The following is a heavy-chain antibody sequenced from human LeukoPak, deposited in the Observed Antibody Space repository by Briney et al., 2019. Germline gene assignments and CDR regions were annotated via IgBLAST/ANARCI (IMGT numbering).Heavy chain of an antibody. CDR2: VSDNGGST. D-gene: IGHD5/OR15-5a*01. J-gene: IGHJ4*02. CDR1: GFSFITYA. CDR3: AKSMSTTSRGFFDY. Sequence: PGGSLRLSCAASGFSFITYAMTWVRQAPGKGLEWLSTVSDNGGSTYYADSVKGRFTISRDNSQNTLSLQMNSLRAEDTAIYYCAKSMSTTSRGFFDYWGQGALVTVSS. V-gene: IGHV3-23*01.